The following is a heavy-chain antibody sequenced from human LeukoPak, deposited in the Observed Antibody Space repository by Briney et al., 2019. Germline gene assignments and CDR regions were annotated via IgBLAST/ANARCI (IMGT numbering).Heavy chain of an antibody. J-gene: IGHJ4*02. CDR3: ARGFIRVVSN. V-gene: IGHV4-34*01. Sequence: PSETLSLTCAVYGGSFNGYYWSWIRQPPGKGLEWIGEINHSGSTNYNPSLKSRVTISVDTSKNQFSLKLSSVTAADTAVYYCARGFIRVVSNWGQGTLVTVSS. CDR2: INHSGST. CDR1: GGSFNGYY.